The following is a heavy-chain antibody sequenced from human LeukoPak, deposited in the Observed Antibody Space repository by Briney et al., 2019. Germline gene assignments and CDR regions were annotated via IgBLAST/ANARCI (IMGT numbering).Heavy chain of an antibody. J-gene: IGHJ6*03. CDR2: ISGRDDSA. D-gene: IGHD1-1*01. V-gene: IGHV3-23*01. Sequence: GGSLRLSCAASGFTFSSYAMSWVRQAPGKGLEWVSTISGRDDSAYYADSVKGRFTISRDNSKNTLYPQMNSLRAEDTAVYYCARVATYRYYYYYMDVWGKGTTVTVSS. CDR1: GFTFSSYA. CDR3: ARVATYRYYYYYMDV.